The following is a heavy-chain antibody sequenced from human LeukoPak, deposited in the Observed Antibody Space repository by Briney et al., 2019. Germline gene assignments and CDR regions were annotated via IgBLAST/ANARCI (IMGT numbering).Heavy chain of an antibody. CDR2: IIPIFGTA. CDR3: ARGKTTPLGFDP. V-gene: IGHV1-69*13. J-gene: IGHJ5*02. D-gene: IGHD4-11*01. Sequence: GASVKVSCEASGGTFSSYAISWVRQAPGQGLEWMGGIIPIFGTANYAQKFQGRVTITADESTSTAYMELSSLRSEDTAVYYCARGKTTPLGFDPWGQGTLVTVSS. CDR1: GGTFSSYA.